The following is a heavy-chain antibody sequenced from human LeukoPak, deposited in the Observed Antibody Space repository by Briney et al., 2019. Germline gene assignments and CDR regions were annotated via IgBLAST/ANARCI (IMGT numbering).Heavy chain of an antibody. J-gene: IGHJ3*02. CDR1: TFTFSNAW. CDR2: IKSKSDGGTT. Sequence: GGSLRLSCAASTFTFSNAWMSWIRLAPGKGLEWVDRIKSKSDGGTTDYAAPVKGRFTISRDDSKNTLYLQMNSLKTEDTAVYYCTTAPRGYCSGGSCSYAFDIWGQGTMVTVSS. CDR3: TTAPRGYCSGGSCSYAFDI. V-gene: IGHV3-15*01. D-gene: IGHD2-15*01.